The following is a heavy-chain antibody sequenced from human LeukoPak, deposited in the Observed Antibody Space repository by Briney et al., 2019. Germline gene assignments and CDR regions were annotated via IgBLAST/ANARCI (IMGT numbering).Heavy chain of an antibody. D-gene: IGHD1-20*01. V-gene: IGHV4-34*01. CDR1: GGSFSGYY. J-gene: IGHJ5*02. CDR3: ARRLSWYNWNDATYNWFDP. CDR2: INHSGST. Sequence: PSETLSLTCAVYGGSFSGYYWSWIRQPPGKGLEWIGEINHSGSTNYNPSLKSRVTISVDTSKNQFSLKLSSVTAADTAVYYCARRLSWYNWNDATYNWFDPWGQGTLVTVSS.